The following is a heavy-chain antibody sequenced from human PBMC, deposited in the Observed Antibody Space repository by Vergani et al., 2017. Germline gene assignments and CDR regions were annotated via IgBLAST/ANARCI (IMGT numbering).Heavy chain of an antibody. D-gene: IGHD2-2*01. V-gene: IGHV3-7*01. CDR2: IKQDGSEK. CDR1: GGSISSYY. Sequence: VQLQESGPGLVKPSETLSLTCTVSGGSISSYYWSWIRQPPGKGLEWVANIKQDGSEKYYVDSVKGRFTISRDNAKNSLYLQMNSLRAEDTAVYYCARSIVVVPAAVYYFDYWGQGTLVTVSS. CDR3: ARSIVVVPAAVYYFDY. J-gene: IGHJ4*02.